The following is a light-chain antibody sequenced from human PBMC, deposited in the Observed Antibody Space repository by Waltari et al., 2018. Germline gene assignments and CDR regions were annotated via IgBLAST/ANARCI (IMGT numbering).Light chain of an antibody. CDR3: QKYNSAPLT. CDR1: RDILNF. V-gene: IGKV1-27*01. J-gene: IGKJ1*01. Sequence: DIRMTQSPSSLSASVGDRVSITCRASRDILNFLAWYQQKPGKGPELLIYAASTLKSGVPSRFSGSGSGTEFTLTIRSLQPEDVATYYCQKYNSAPLTFGQGTKVEIK. CDR2: AAS.